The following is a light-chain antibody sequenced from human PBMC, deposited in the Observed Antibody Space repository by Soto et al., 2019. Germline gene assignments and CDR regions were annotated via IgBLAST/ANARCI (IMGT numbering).Light chain of an antibody. CDR3: LQDYNYPWT. Sequence: IQMTQSPSSLSAYVGDRVTITCRASRYIRSDLSWYQQRPGQAPKVLIYVASNLQSGVPSRFSGSGYGTDFTLTISILQPEDFATYYCLQDYNYPWTFGQGTKVDI. V-gene: IGKV1-6*01. CDR2: VAS. J-gene: IGKJ1*01. CDR1: RYIRSD.